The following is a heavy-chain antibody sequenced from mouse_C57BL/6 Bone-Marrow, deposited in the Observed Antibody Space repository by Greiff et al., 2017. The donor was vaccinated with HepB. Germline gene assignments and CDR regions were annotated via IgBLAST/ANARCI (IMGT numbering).Heavy chain of an antibody. J-gene: IGHJ4*01. V-gene: IGHV10-1*01. Sequence: EVKLMESGGGLVQPKGSLKLSCAASGFSFNTYAMNWVRQAPGKGLEWVARIRSKSNNYATYYADSVKDRFTISRDDSESMLYLQMNNLKTEDTAMYYCVRNWAYAMDYWGQGTSVTVSS. CDR1: GFSFNTYA. CDR3: VRNWAYAMDY. D-gene: IGHD4-1*01. CDR2: IRSKSNNYAT.